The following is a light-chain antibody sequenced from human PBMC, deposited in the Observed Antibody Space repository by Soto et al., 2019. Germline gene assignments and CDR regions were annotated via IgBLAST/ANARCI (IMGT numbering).Light chain of an antibody. CDR3: QQYNNWPRAT. V-gene: IGKV3-15*01. CDR2: RVS. CDR1: QSINSN. J-gene: IGKJ4*01. Sequence: EIVMTQSPATLSLSPGERATLSCRASQSINSNLAWYQQKPGQAPRLFMFRVSSRATGVPARFSGSWSETEFKLTISSLQSEDFAVYYCQQYNNWPRATCGGGTKVETK.